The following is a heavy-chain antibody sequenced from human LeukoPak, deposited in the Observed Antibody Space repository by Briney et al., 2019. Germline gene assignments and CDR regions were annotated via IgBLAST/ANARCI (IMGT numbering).Heavy chain of an antibody. CDR1: GYTFTSYD. V-gene: IGHV1-18*01. CDR2: MNPNSGNT. D-gene: IGHD5-24*01. CDR3: ARDRDGYNGYTD. Sequence: ASVKVSCKASGYTFTSYDINWVRQATGQGLEWMGWMNPNSGNTNYAQKLQGRVTMTTDTSTSTAYMELRSLRSDDTAVYYCARDRDGYNGYTDWGQGTLVTVSS. J-gene: IGHJ4*02.